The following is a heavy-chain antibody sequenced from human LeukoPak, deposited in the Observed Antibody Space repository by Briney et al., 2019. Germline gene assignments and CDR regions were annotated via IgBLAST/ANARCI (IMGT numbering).Heavy chain of an antibody. D-gene: IGHD3-10*01. CDR2: IYYSGST. Sequence: PSQTLSLTCTASGGSISSGDYYWSWIRPPPGKGLVWIGYIYYSGSTYYNPSLKGRVTISLDTSKNQFSLKLSSVTAADTAVYYCARLWSGGFTPANWFDPWGQGTLSPSPQ. V-gene: IGHV4-30-4*01. CDR1: GGSISSGDYY. CDR3: ARLWSGGFTPANWFDP. J-gene: IGHJ5*02.